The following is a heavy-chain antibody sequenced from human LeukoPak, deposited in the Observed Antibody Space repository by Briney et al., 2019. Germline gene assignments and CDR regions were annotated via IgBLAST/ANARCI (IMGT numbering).Heavy chain of an antibody. D-gene: IGHD2-2*01. Sequence: GGSLRLSCAASGFTFSSYAMSWVRKLPGKGLEWVSGISGRGGSTYYADSVKGRFTISRDNSKNTLYLQMNSLRAEDTAVYYCAKDHAYCSTSCYAGSPFDYWGQGTLVTVSS. CDR2: ISGRGGST. CDR3: AKDHAYCSTSCYAGSPFDY. V-gene: IGHV3-23*01. CDR1: GFTFSSYA. J-gene: IGHJ4*02.